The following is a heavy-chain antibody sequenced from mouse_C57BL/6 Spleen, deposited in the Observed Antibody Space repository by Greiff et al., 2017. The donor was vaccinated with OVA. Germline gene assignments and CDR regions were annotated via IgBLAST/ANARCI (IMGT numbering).Heavy chain of an antibody. J-gene: IGHJ4*01. CDR2: IYPGSGNT. V-gene: IGHV1-76*01. CDR3: ARTITTVEGAMDY. Sequence: QVQLKQSGAELVRPGASVKLSCKASGYTFTDYYINWVKQRPGQGLEWIARIYPGSGNTYYNEKFKGKATLTAEKSSSTAYMQLSSLTSEDSAVYFCARTITTVEGAMDYWGQGTSVTVSS. D-gene: IGHD1-1*01. CDR1: GYTFTDYY.